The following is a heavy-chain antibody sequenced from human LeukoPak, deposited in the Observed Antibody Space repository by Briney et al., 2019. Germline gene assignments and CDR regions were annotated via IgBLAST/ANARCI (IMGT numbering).Heavy chain of an antibody. CDR3: ARDHNCGGDCYSGMDV. CDR1: GFTVSTNY. D-gene: IGHD2-21*01. V-gene: IGHV3-53*01. Sequence: GGSLRLSCAASGFTVSTNYMSWVSQAPGKGLEWVSVIYSGGSTYYADSVKGRFTISRDNSKNTAYLQMNSLRAEDTAVYYCARDHNCGGDCYSGMDVWGKGITVTVSS. J-gene: IGHJ6*04. CDR2: IYSGGST.